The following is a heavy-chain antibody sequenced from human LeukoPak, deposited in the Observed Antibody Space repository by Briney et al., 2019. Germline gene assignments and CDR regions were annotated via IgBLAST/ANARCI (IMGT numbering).Heavy chain of an antibody. J-gene: IGHJ4*02. CDR3: ARLFHPALSGNYPFDY. CDR1: GGSISSYY. CDR2: IYYSGST. V-gene: IGHV4-59*01. Sequence: SETLSLTCTVSGGSISSYYWSWIRQPPGKGLEWIGYIYYSGSTYYNPSLKSRVTISVDTSKNQFSLKLNSVTAADTAMYYCARLFHPALSGNYPFDYWGQGTLVTVSS. D-gene: IGHD1-26*01.